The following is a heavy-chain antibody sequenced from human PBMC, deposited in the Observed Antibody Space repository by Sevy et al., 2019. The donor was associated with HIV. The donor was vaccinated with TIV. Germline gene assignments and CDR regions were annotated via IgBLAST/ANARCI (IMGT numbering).Heavy chain of an antibody. Sequence: SETLSLTCSVSGGSISSYFWTWVRQSPGKGLEWIGNIYFTGNTDYSPSLKSRVTLSLETSKSQFSLTLKAVTAADTAIYFCARDSTTRPRVLDYWGQGTLVTVSS. CDR1: GGSISSYF. J-gene: IGHJ4*02. CDR2: IYFTGNT. D-gene: IGHD1-1*01. CDR3: ARDSTTRPRVLDY. V-gene: IGHV4-59*01.